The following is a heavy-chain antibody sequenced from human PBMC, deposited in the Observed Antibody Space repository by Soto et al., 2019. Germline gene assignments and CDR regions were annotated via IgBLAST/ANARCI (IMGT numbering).Heavy chain of an antibody. J-gene: IGHJ4*02. V-gene: IGHV1-8*02. CDR2: MNPNSGRT. CDR3: STWGRNGWYTGFF. CDR1: GDRFTDYD. Sequence: GASVKVSCETCGDRFTDYDINWVRQAPGQGLEWVGRMNPNSGRTDYAQKLEGRVTMTRDISISTAYMELSSLGYDDTAVYFCSTWGRNGWYTGFFWGQGTLVTVSS. D-gene: IGHD6-19*01.